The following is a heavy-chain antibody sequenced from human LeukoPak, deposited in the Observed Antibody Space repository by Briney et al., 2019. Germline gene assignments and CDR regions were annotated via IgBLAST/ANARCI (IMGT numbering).Heavy chain of an antibody. Sequence: ASVKVSCKASGYTFTGYYMHWVRQAPGQGLEWMGWINPNSGGTNYAQKFQGRVTMTRNTSISTAYMELSSLRSEDTAVYYCARDLGLCSGGSCYGALGYWGQGTLVTVSS. CDR2: INPNSGGT. CDR3: ARDLGLCSGGSCYGALGY. CDR1: GYTFTGYY. V-gene: IGHV1-2*02. J-gene: IGHJ4*02. D-gene: IGHD2-15*01.